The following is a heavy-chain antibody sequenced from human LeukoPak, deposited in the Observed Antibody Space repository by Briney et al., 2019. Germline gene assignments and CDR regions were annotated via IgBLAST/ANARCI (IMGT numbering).Heavy chain of an antibody. CDR3: ARESHTERAFDI. CDR1: GGSISSSSYY. J-gene: IGHJ3*02. D-gene: IGHD5-18*01. Sequence: SETLSLTCTVSGGSISSSSYYWGWIRQPPGKGLEWIGSIYYSGSTYYNPSLKSRVTISVDTSKNQFSLKLSSVTAADTAVYYCARESHTERAFDIWGQGTMVTVSS. V-gene: IGHV4-39*07. CDR2: IYYSGST.